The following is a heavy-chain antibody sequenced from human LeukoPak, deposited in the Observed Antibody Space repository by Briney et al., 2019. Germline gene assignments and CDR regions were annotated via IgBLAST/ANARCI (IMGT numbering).Heavy chain of an antibody. J-gene: IGHJ4*02. CDR2: IYSGGST. CDR3: ARAPLRAYYFDY. CDR1: GFTVSSNY. Sequence: PGGSLRLSCAASGFTVSSNYMSWVRQAPGKGLEWVSVIYSGGSTYYADSVKGRFAISRDNSKNTLYLQMNSLRAEDTAVYYCARAPLRAYYFDYWGQGTLVTVSS. V-gene: IGHV3-53*01.